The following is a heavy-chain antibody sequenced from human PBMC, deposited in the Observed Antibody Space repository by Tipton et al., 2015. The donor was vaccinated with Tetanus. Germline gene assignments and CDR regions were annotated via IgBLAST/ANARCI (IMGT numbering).Heavy chain of an antibody. V-gene: IGHV4-61*08. J-gene: IGHJ4*02. CDR3: ARANYDNSKKGPFDS. CDR1: GGSLRGGDYH. CDR2: VSSSGRT. D-gene: IGHD3-3*01. Sequence: LRLSCSVTGGSLRGGDYHWSWIRQAPGKGLEWLAYVSSSGRTNSNYDLKSRITTSHDTSKNQFFLRPTSVTSADTAVYYCARANYDNSKKGPFDSWGQGTLVIVSS.